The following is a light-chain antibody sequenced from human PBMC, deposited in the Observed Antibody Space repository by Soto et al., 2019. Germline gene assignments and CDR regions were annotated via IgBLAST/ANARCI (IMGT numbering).Light chain of an antibody. CDR3: SSKRSSDTLYV. V-gene: IGLV2-14*01. CDR1: SSDIGGSKY. J-gene: IGLJ1*01. CDR2: EVT. Sequence: QSALTQPASLSGSPGQSITISCAGTSSDIGGSKYVSWYQQHPGKAPKLIIYEVTYRPSGVSARFSGSKSGNTASLTVSGLQAEDDADYFCSSKRSSDTLYVFGTGTKLTVL.